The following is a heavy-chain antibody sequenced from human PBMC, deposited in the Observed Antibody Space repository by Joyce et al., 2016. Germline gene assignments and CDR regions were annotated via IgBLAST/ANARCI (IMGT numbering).Heavy chain of an antibody. CDR2: IANDRNKK. CDR3: AKRYDYVDY. V-gene: IGHV3-30*18. J-gene: IGHJ4*02. CDR1: GFTFSNYG. Sequence: QVQLVESGGGVVQPGRSLRLYCAASGFTFSNYGMHWVRQAPGKGLEWVAVIANDRNKKYYADSVKGRVTISRDNSKNTLYLQMNSLRAEDTAVYYCAKRYDYVDYWGQGTLVTVSS. D-gene: IGHD3-16*01.